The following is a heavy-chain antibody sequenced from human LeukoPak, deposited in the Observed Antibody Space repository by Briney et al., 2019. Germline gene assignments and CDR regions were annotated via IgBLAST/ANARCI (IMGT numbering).Heavy chain of an antibody. V-gene: IGHV3-73*01. CDR2: IRSKANSYAT. CDR1: GFTFSGSA. J-gene: IGHJ4*02. D-gene: IGHD3-3*01. CDR3: TRSEGKGFDY. Sequence: GGSLKLSCAASGFTFSGSAMHWVRQASGKGLEWVGRIRSKANSYATAYAASVKGRFTISRDDSENTVYLQMNSLKAEDTAVYYCTRSEGKGFDYWGQGALVTVSS.